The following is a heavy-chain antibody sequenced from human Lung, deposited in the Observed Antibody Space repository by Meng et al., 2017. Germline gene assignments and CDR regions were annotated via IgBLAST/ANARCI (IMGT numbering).Heavy chain of an antibody. CDR1: GGSFSDYY. CDR2: INHSGST. V-gene: IGHV4-34*01. J-gene: IGHJ4*02. D-gene: IGHD4-11*01. Sequence: QVHLRRWGRGLLTPSETLSLSCVASGGSFSDYYWSWIRPPPGKGLEWIGEINHSGSTNYNPSLESRATISVDTSQNNLSLKLSSVTAADSAVYYCARGPTTMAHDFDYWGQGTLVTVSS. CDR3: ARGPTTMAHDFDY.